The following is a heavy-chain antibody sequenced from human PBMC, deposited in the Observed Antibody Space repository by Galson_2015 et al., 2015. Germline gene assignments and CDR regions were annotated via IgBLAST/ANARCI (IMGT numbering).Heavy chain of an antibody. CDR2: MNPNSGGT. V-gene: IGHV1-2*02. CDR1: GYTFTGYY. CDR3: ARCSVSVPLCYFDY. D-gene: IGHD2-15*01. Sequence: SVKVSCKASGYTFTGYYMNWVRQAPGQGLEWMGWMNPNSGGTNYAQKFQGRVTMTRNTSISTAYMELSRLRSEDTAVYYCARCSVSVPLCYFDYWGQGTLVTVSS. J-gene: IGHJ4*02.